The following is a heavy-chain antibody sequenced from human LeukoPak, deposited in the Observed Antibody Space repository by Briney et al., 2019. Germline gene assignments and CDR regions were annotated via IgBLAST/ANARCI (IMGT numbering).Heavy chain of an antibody. CDR2: INPNSGGT. CDR1: GYTFTGYY. D-gene: IGHD2-2*01. Sequence: GASAKVSCKASGYTFTGYYMHWVRQAPGQGLEWMGWINPNSGGTNYAQKFQGRVTMTRDTSISTAYMELSRLRSDDTAVYYCARDCIYCSSTSCYPQHNWFDPWGQGTLVTVSS. CDR3: ARDCIYCSSTSCYPQHNWFDP. V-gene: IGHV1-2*02. J-gene: IGHJ5*02.